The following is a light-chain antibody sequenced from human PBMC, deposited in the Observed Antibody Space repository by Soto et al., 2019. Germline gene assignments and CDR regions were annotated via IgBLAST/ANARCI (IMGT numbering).Light chain of an antibody. CDR2: AAS. Sequence: DIPMTQSPSTLSASVGDTVTITCRASQSIDTWLAWHQQKPGKAPKLLIYAASTLQSGVPSRFSGSGSGTEFTLTISSLQAEDVAVYYCQQYYSTPSTFGGGTKVDIK. CDR3: QQYYSTPST. J-gene: IGKJ4*01. V-gene: IGKV1-5*01. CDR1: QSIDTW.